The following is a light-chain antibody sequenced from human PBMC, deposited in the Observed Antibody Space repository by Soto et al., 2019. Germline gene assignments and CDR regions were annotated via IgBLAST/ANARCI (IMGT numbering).Light chain of an antibody. Sequence: IEMTKSPSKLPAFVGDSVSVTFRASQTISAWLAWYQQKPGKAPKLLIYKASDLETWVPSRFSVSGSGTEFTLTISVRQPDDFATYYCQQYNTYSTFGQGTRLEIK. CDR2: KAS. CDR3: QQYNTYST. CDR1: QTISAW. V-gene: IGKV1-5*03. J-gene: IGKJ5*01.